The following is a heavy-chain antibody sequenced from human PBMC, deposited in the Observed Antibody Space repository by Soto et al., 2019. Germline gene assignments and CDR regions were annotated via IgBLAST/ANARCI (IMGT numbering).Heavy chain of an antibody. J-gene: IGHJ6*02. CDR1: GYTFTSYY. CDR2: INPSGGST. CDR3: ARAFRLVGATTLSYYYYGMDV. V-gene: IGHV1-46*01. D-gene: IGHD1-26*01. Sequence: ASVKVSCKASGYTFTSYYMHWVRQAPGQGLEWMGIINPSGGSTSYAQKFQGRVTMTRDTSTSTVYMELSSLRSEDTAVYYCARAFRLVGATTLSYYYYGMDVWGQGTTVTVSS.